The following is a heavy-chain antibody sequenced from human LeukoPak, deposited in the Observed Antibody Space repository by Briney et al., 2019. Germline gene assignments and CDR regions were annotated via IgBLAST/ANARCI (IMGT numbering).Heavy chain of an antibody. CDR1: GFTFSNYA. CDR2: ISGTGGST. D-gene: IGHD3-22*01. J-gene: IGHJ4*02. CDR3: ARDGEPYYDSSGLLY. V-gene: IGHV3-23*01. Sequence: GGSLRLSCAASGFTFSNYAMTWVRQAPGKGLEWVSSISGTGGSTYYTDSLKGRFTISRDNSRSTLYLQMNSLRAEDTAVYYCARDGEPYYDSSGLLYWGQGTLVTVSS.